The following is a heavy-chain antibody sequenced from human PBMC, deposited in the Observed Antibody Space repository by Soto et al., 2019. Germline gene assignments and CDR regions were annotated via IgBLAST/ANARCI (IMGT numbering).Heavy chain of an antibody. V-gene: IGHV1-8*01. J-gene: IGHJ5*01. CDR3: ARMETFGSLNWFDT. Sequence: ASVKVSCKASGYSFTNNDVSWVRQATGRGLEWMGWMDPGSGDTGYAQKFQGRVTMTRDISIATAYMELSSLRSDDTAIYYCARMETFGSLNWFDTWGHGTPVPVSS. CDR2: MDPGSGDT. CDR1: GYSFTNND. D-gene: IGHD3-16*01.